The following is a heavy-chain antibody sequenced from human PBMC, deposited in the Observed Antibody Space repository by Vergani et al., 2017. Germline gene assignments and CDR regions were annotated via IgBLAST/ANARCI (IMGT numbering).Heavy chain of an antibody. V-gene: IGHV3-30*02. D-gene: IGHD3-16*01. CDR3: AKHFRGWGIDY. CDR1: GFTLSNYD. J-gene: IGHJ4*02. Sequence: QVQLVESGGGVVQRGGSLRLSCATSGFTLSNYDMQWIRQGPGKGLEFVAFIQFDGSNQYYADSVKGRVTLPRDFSKNTLYLQMNSLRTDDTATYYCAKHFRGWGIDYWGQGTQVIVSS. CDR2: IQFDGSNQ.